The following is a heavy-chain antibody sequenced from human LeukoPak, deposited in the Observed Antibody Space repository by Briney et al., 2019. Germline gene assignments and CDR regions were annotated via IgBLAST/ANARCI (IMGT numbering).Heavy chain of an antibody. Sequence: SETLSLTCTVSGASMNSYHWSWIRQSPGKGLEWLGFVSHSETSLYNPSFKSRVIISVDTSKNQFSLNLTSVTAADTAVYYCARDGPYSSGWYRDYYYMDVWGKGTTVTVSS. CDR3: ARDGPYSSGWYRDYYYMDV. CDR2: VSHSETS. D-gene: IGHD6-19*01. CDR1: GASMNSYH. V-gene: IGHV4-59*12. J-gene: IGHJ6*03.